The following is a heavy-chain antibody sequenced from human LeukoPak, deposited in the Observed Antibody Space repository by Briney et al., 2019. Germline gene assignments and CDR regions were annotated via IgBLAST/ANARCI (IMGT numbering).Heavy chain of an antibody. V-gene: IGHV4-59*01. CDR2: IYYSGSN. CDR1: GCSISSYY. J-gene: IGHJ6*02. Sequence: SETLSLTCTVSGCSISSYYWSWIRQAPGKGLEWIGYIYYSGSNNYNTSIKSRVTISVDTSKNQSSLKLSSVTAAETAVYYCARDTRYYGMDVWGQGNTVTVSS. CDR3: ARDTRYYGMDV.